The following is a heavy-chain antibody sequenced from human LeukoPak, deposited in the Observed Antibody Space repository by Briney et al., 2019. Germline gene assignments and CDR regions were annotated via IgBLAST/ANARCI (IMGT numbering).Heavy chain of an antibody. D-gene: IGHD6-19*01. Sequence: ASVKVSCKASGFTFTGYYMHWVRQAPGQGLEWMGWINPNSGGTNYAQKFQGSVTMTRDTSVSTAYMELSRLTSDDTAVYYCARVPYSSGWYVIDYWGQGTQVTVSS. J-gene: IGHJ4*02. V-gene: IGHV1-2*02. CDR1: GFTFTGYY. CDR2: INPNSGGT. CDR3: ARVPYSSGWYVIDY.